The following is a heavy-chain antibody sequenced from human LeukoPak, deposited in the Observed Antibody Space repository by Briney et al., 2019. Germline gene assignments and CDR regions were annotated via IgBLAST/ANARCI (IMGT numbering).Heavy chain of an antibody. CDR2: IYYSGST. CDR1: GGSISRYY. D-gene: IGHD3-3*01. CDR3: ARPGVGSGRYGAFDI. V-gene: IGHV4-59*08. J-gene: IGHJ3*02. Sequence: SETLSLTCTVSGGSISRYYWSWIRQPPGKGLEWIGYIYYSGSTNYNPSLESRVTMSVDTSKNQFSLKLRSVTAADTAVYHCARPGVGSGRYGAFDIWGQGTMVTVSS.